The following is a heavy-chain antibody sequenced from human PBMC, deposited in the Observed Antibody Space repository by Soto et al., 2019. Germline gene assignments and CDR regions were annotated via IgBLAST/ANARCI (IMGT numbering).Heavy chain of an antibody. CDR2: IYYSGST. Sequence: QVQLQESGPGLVKPSETLSLTCTVSGGSISSYYWSWIRQPPGKGLEWIGYIYYSGSTNYNPSLKSRVTISVDASRSEFSVRLSCVTAADAGVYYCARLVGDFWSRFGGRAYCYYGMDVWGQGTTVTVSS. CDR1: GGSISSYY. J-gene: IGHJ6*02. D-gene: IGHD3-3*01. V-gene: IGHV4-59*01. CDR3: ARLVGDFWSRFGGRAYCYYGMDV.